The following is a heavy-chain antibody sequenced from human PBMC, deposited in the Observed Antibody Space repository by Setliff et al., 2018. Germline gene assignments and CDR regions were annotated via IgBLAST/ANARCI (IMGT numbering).Heavy chain of an antibody. CDR3: AAVGIDAGGGWFDP. CDR2: IYYRGTT. J-gene: IGHJ5*02. D-gene: IGHD1-26*01. V-gene: IGHV4-59*01. CDR1: GGFIRDYY. Sequence: ETLSLTCTVSGGFIRDYYWNWIRQSPGKGLEWIGYIYYRGTTNYNSSLKSRVTISIDMSKNQFSLKLSSATAADTAVYFCAAVGIDAGGGWFDPWGHGIQVTVSS.